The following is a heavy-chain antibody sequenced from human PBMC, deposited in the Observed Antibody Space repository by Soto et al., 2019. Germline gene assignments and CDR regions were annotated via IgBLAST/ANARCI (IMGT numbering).Heavy chain of an antibody. D-gene: IGHD2-15*01. Sequence: SETLSLTCTVSGGSIRSYYWSWIRQPPGKGLEWIGYIYYSGSTNYNPSLKSRVTISVDTSKNQFSLKLSSVTAADTAVYYCARHPGGRGYYYGMDVWGQGTTVTVS. V-gene: IGHV4-59*08. CDR2: IYYSGST. CDR3: ARHPGGRGYYYGMDV. CDR1: GGSIRSYY. J-gene: IGHJ6*02.